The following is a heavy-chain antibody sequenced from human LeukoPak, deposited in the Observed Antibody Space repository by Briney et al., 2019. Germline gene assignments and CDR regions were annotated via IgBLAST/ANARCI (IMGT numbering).Heavy chain of an antibody. CDR1: GFTFSNSW. Sequence: GGSLRLSCAASGFTFSNSWMTWVRQAPGKGLEWVANIKQDGSEKYYVDSVKGRFTISRDNAKNPLNLQITSLRAQDTAVNFCARVRVTTGSIEGAFDTWGQGTMVTVSS. CDR2: IKQDGSEK. V-gene: IGHV3-7*03. CDR3: ARVRVTTGSIEGAFDT. J-gene: IGHJ3*02. D-gene: IGHD1-1*01.